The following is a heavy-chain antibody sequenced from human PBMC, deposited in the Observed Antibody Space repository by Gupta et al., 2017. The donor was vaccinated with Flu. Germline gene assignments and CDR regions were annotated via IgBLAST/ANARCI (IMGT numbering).Heavy chain of an antibody. CDR2: INSDGNSA. Sequence: EVHLVESGGGSVHPGVSLRLSCAASEFTFRNHWMHWVRQPPGQGLEWVSYINSDGNSATYADSVKGRFTISRDNAKNTLYLQTDSLRGEDTAVYYGDSGIKERRVGGQGTLVTVSS. CDR1: EFTFRNHW. J-gene: IGHJ4*02. D-gene: IGHD1-14*01. V-gene: IGHV3-74*01. CDR3: DSGIKERRV.